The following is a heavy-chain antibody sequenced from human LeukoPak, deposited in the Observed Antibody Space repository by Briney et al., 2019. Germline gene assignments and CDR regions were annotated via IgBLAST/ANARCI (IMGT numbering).Heavy chain of an antibody. Sequence: SETLSLTCTVSGGSISSYYWSWIRQPPGKGLEWIGYIYYSGSTNYNPSLKSRVTISVDTSKNQFSLKLSSVTAADTAVYYCARGRWDYSGYDRAAFDIWGQGTMVTVSS. CDR2: IYYSGST. D-gene: IGHD5-12*01. CDR1: GGSISSYY. V-gene: IGHV4-59*01. CDR3: ARGRWDYSGYDRAAFDI. J-gene: IGHJ3*02.